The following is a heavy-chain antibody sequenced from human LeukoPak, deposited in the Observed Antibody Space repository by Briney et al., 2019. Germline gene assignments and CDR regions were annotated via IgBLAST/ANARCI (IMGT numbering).Heavy chain of an antibody. CDR1: GFTVSSNY. CDR3: AKDRPNYYGSNGHYYRRDGDY. CDR2: IYSGGST. D-gene: IGHD3-22*01. J-gene: IGHJ4*02. V-gene: IGHV3-53*01. Sequence: GGSLRLSCAASGFTVSSNYMSWVRQAPGKGLEWVSVIYSGGSTYYADSVKGRFTISRDNSKNTLYLQMNSLRAEDTAVYYCAKDRPNYYGSNGHYYRRDGDYWGQGTLVTVSS.